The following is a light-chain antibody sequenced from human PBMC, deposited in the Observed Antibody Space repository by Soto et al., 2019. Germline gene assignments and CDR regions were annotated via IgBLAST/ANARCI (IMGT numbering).Light chain of an antibody. V-gene: IGLV6-57*04. CDR2: EDN. Sequence: NFMLTQPHSVSESPGKTVTISCTRSSGSIASNYVQWYQQRPGSAPTTVIYEDNQRPSGVPDRFSGSIDSSSNSASLTISGLKTEDEADYYCQSYASSTQDVVFGGGTKLTVL. CDR1: SGSIASNY. CDR3: QSYASSTQDVV. J-gene: IGLJ2*01.